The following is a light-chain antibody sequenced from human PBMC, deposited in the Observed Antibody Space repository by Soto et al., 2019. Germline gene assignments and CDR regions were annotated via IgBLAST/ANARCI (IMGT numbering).Light chain of an antibody. CDR2: EVS. J-gene: IGLJ2*01. CDR1: SSDVGAYNY. Sequence: QSALTQPRAVSGPPGQSVTISCTGTSSDVGAYNYVSWYQQHPGKVPKVMIFEVSERPSGVPDRFSGSKSGNTASLTISGLQAEDEADYYCCSYAGSYALFGGGTKVTV. V-gene: IGLV2-11*01. CDR3: CSYAGSYAL.